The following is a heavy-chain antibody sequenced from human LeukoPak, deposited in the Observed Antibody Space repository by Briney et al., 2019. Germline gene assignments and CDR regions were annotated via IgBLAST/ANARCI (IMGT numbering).Heavy chain of an antibody. V-gene: IGHV3-48*04. J-gene: IGHJ4*02. D-gene: IGHD5-18*01. CDR3: AREQYSYPG. CDR2: ISSSGTTT. Sequence: PGGSLRLSCAASGFTFSSYAMSWVRQAPGKGLEWVSCISSSGTTTYYADSVKGRFTISRDNAKNSLYLQMNSLRAEDTAVYYCAREQYSYPGWGQGTLVTVSS. CDR1: GFTFSSYA.